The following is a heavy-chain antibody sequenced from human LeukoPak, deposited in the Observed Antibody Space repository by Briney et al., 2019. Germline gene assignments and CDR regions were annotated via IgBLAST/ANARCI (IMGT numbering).Heavy chain of an antibody. CDR3: AKDLHDYGNYVGWFDS. CDR2: ISGSGVNT. CDR1: GFTFSSFA. V-gene: IGHV3-23*01. Sequence: GGSLRLSCAASGFTFSSFAMDWVRQAPGKGLEWVSAISGSGVNTYYADSVRGRFTISRDNSKTTLFLQMNSLRAVDTAVYYCAKDLHDYGNYVGWFDSWGQGTLVTVSS. D-gene: IGHD4-11*01. J-gene: IGHJ5*01.